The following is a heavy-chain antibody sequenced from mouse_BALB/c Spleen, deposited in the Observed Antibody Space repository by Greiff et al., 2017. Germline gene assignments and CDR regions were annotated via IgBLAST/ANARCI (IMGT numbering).Heavy chain of an antibody. D-gene: IGHD1-1*01. CDR3: ARDRDYGSSYWYFDV. Sequence: EVQLVESGPGLVKPSQSLSLTCSVTGYSITSGYYWNWIRQFPGNKLEWMGYISYDGSNNYNPSLKNRFSITRDTSKNQFFLKLNSVTTEDTATYYCARDRDYGSSYWYFDVWGAGTTVTVSS. V-gene: IGHV3-6*02. J-gene: IGHJ1*01. CDR1: GYSITSGYY. CDR2: ISYDGSN.